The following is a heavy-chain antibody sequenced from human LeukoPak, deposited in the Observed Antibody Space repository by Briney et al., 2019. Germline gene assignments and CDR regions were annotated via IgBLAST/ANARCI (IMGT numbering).Heavy chain of an antibody. V-gene: IGHV3-23*01. CDR2: ISVTGSST. J-gene: IGHJ4*02. Sequence: TGGSLRLSCAASGFTFSSYAMSWVRQAPGKGPEWVSAISVTGSSTYYADSVEGRFTLSRDNSKNTLYLQMNSLRAEDTAVYYCAKGAAVAGTLLDYWGQGTLVSVSS. CDR1: GFTFSSYA. CDR3: AKGAAVAGTLLDY. D-gene: IGHD6-19*01.